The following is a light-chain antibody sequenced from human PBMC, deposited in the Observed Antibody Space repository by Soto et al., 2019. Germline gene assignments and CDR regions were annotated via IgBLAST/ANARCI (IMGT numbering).Light chain of an antibody. V-gene: IGKV1-39*01. CDR1: QSIATY. CDR2: TTS. J-gene: IGKJ1*01. CDR3: QQSYSSPQT. Sequence: DIQMTQSPSSLSASVGDRVALTCRASQSIATYLNWYRQKPGRAPKLLIYTTSNLLSGVPSRFSGSGSGTNFTLAISSLQPEDFATYFCQQSYSSPQTFGQGTKVEVK.